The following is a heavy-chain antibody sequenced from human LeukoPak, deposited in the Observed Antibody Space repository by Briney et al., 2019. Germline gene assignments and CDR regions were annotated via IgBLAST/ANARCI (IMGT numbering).Heavy chain of an antibody. J-gene: IGHJ4*02. CDR3: ARVGRGHFDY. CDR1: GASMRNYY. CDR2: VYYSGNT. Sequence: SETLSLTCTVSGASMRNYYWSWIRQPPGKGLEWIGYVYYSGNTNYNPSLKSRVTVSVDTSKNQFSLKLTSVTAADTAVYYCARVGRGHFDYWGQGTLVTVSS. V-gene: IGHV4-59*01.